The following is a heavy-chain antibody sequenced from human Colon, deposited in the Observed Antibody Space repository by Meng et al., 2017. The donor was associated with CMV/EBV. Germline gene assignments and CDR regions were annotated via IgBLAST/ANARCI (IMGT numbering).Heavy chain of an antibody. CDR1: GGSVNSGSFH. CDR2: IYHTGST. Sequence: SETLSLTCSVSGGSVNSGSFHWTWIRQSPGEGLEWIGYIYHTGSTDFNPALNSRLTMSVDTSKNQFSLTLTSVSAADTGVYYCVRDFWGGYRALDPWGQGTLVTVSS. D-gene: IGHD3-3*01. J-gene: IGHJ5*02. V-gene: IGHV4-61*01. CDR3: VRDFWGGYRALDP.